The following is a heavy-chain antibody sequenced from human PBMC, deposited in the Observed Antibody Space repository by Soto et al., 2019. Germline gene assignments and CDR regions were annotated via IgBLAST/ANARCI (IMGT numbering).Heavy chain of an antibody. V-gene: IGHV3-23*01. CDR2: ISDTGGGT. Sequence: GGSLRLCCAASGVTFSTYAMNWVRQAPWKGLEWVATISDTGGGTFYAASVKGRFTISRDNSKNTLFLQMHSLRADDSAIYFCAIGRHKTSGSNTWFDPWGRGTLVTVSS. CDR3: AIGRHKTSGSNTWFDP. J-gene: IGHJ5*02. CDR1: GVTFSTYA. D-gene: IGHD3-22*01.